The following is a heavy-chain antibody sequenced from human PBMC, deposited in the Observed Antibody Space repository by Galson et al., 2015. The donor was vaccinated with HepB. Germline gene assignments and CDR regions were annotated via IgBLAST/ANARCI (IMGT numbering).Heavy chain of an antibody. CDR2: IRSSSDTI. D-gene: IGHD1-26*01. V-gene: IGHV3-48*02. CDR1: GFTFSSYS. CDR3: ARDQGGATWGTAVVLVPYYFDR. J-gene: IGHJ4*02. Sequence: SLRLSCAASGFTFSSYSMNWVRQAPGKGLEWVSYIRSSSDTIYYADSVKGRFTISRDNAKNSLYLQMNSLRDEDTAVYYCARDQGGATWGTAVVLVPYYFDRWGQGTLVTVSS.